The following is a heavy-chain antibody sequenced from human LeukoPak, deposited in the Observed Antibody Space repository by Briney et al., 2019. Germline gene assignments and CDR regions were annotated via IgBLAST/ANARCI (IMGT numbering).Heavy chain of an antibody. CDR3: AKSPRERWLQLVY. Sequence: PGGSLRLSCAASGFTFSSYAMSWVRQAPGKGLEWASAISGSGGSTYYADSVKGRFTISRDNSKNTLYLQMNSLRAEDTAVYYCAKSPRERWLQLVYWGQGTLVTVSS. D-gene: IGHD5-24*01. CDR2: ISGSGGST. V-gene: IGHV3-23*01. J-gene: IGHJ4*02. CDR1: GFTFSSYA.